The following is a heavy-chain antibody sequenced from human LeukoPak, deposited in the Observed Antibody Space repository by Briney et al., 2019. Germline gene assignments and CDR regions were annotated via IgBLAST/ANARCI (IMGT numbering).Heavy chain of an antibody. CDR3: ARSPSSWYLHWFDT. Sequence: ASVKVSCKASGYTFTGYYMHWVRQAPGQGLECMGWINPNSGGTNYAQKFQGRVTMTRDTSISTAYMELSRLRSDDTAVYYCARSPSSWYLHWFDTWGQGTLVTVSS. J-gene: IGHJ5*02. V-gene: IGHV1-2*02. CDR2: INPNSGGT. CDR1: GYTFTGYY. D-gene: IGHD6-13*01.